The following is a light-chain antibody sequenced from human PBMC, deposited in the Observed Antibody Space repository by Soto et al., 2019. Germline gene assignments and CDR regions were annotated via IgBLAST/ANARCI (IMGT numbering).Light chain of an antibody. CDR2: GAS. J-gene: IGKJ4*01. Sequence: EKVLTQSPVTLSVSLGERATLSCRASQSITTNLAWYQQKPGQAPRLLIFGASNRVTGIPARFSGSGSGTEFSLTIPSLQSEDSAIYYCQQYNDWPLLTFGGGTKVES. CDR3: QQYNDWPLLT. CDR1: QSITTN. V-gene: IGKV3-15*01.